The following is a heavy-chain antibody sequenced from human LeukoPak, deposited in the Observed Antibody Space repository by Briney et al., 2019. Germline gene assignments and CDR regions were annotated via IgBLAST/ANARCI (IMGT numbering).Heavy chain of an antibody. J-gene: IGHJ6*03. V-gene: IGHV3-7*01. Sequence: GGSLRLSCAASGFTFSSYWMGWVRQAPGKGLEWVANIKQDGSEKYYVDSVKGRFTISRDNAKNSLYLQMNSLRGEDTAVYYCARDWGLTYYYFYYYMDVWGKGTTVTVSS. D-gene: IGHD3-10*01. CDR1: GFTFSSYW. CDR2: IKQDGSEK. CDR3: ARDWGLTYYYFYYYMDV.